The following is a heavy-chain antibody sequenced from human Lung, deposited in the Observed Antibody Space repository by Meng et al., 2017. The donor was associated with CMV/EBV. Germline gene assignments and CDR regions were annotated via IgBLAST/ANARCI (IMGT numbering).Heavy chain of an antibody. D-gene: IGHD3-22*01. V-gene: IGHV3-30-3*01. CDR3: ARDRSYDSSGYLDY. Sequence: LKISCAASGFTFSNYAMHWVRQAPGKGLEWVAVMSYDGSNKYYADSVKGRFTISRDNSKNTLYLQMNSLRAEDTAMYYCARDRSYDSSGYLDYWGQGTLVTVSS. CDR2: MSYDGSNK. J-gene: IGHJ4*02. CDR1: GFTFSNYA.